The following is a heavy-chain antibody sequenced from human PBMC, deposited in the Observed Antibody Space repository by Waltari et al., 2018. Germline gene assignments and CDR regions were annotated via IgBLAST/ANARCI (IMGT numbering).Heavy chain of an antibody. CDR3: ARAKGIAVAGRSDYFDY. J-gene: IGHJ4*02. V-gene: IGHV3-74*01. CDR2: INSDGSST. CDR1: GFTFSTYW. D-gene: IGHD6-19*01. Sequence: EVQLVESGGGLVQPGGSLRLSCAASGFTFSTYWMHWVRQAPGKGLVWVSRINSDGSSTSYADSVKGRFTISRDNAKNTLYLQMNSLRAEDTAVYYCARAKGIAVAGRSDYFDYWGQGTLVTVSS.